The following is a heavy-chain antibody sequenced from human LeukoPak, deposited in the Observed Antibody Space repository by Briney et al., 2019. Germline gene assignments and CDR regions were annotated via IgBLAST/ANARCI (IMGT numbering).Heavy chain of an antibody. D-gene: IGHD3-16*01. CDR1: GGSVSSGSYY. CDR2: VYTSGST. V-gene: IGHV4-61*02. Sequence: SQTLSLTCTVSGGSVSSGSYYWNWIRQPAGKGLEWIGRVYTSGSTNYNPSLESRLTISVDTSRNQFSLTLSSVTAADTAVYYCARETSQKGAHYMDVWGKGTTVTISS. CDR3: ARETSQKGAHYMDV. J-gene: IGHJ6*03.